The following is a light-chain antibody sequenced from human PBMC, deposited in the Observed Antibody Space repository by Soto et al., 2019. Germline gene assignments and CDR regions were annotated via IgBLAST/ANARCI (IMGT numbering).Light chain of an antibody. J-gene: IGKJ5*01. CDR2: EVS. CDR3: MQTIQLPIT. Sequence: DIMMTQSPLSLSVTPGQPASISCKSSQSLLQSDGKTYLFWLLQKPGQPPQLLIYEVSKRFSGVPDRFSGSGSGTEFTLKISRVEAEDVGVYFCMQTIQLPITFAQGTRLEIK. CDR1: QSLLQSDGKTY. V-gene: IGKV2D-29*01.